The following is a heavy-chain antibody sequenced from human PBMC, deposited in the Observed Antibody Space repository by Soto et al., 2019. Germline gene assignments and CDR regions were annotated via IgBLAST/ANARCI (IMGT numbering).Heavy chain of an antibody. CDR2: ISAYNGNT. D-gene: IGHD3-22*01. J-gene: IGHJ3*02. Sequence: ASVKVSCKASGYTFTSYGISWVRQSPGQGLEWMGWISAYNGNTNYAQKLQGRVTMTTDTSTSTAYMELRSLRSDDTAVYYCARVDSSGYYYGAFDIWGQGTMVTVSS. CDR3: ARVDSSGYYYGAFDI. CDR1: GYTFTSYG. V-gene: IGHV1-18*04.